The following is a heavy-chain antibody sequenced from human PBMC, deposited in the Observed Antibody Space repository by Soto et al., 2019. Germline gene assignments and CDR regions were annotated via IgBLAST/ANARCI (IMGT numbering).Heavy chain of an antibody. V-gene: IGHV1-69*01. Sequence: QVQLVQSGAEVKKPGSSVKVSCKASGGTFSSYAISWVRQAPGHWLEWMGGIIPIFGTENYAQKFQGRVTITADESTSTAYMELSSLRSEDTAVYYCARRFTVTLTGVDWFDPWGQGTLVTVSS. CDR2: IIPIFGTE. J-gene: IGHJ5*02. CDR1: GGTFSSYA. CDR3: ARRFTVTLTGVDWFDP. D-gene: IGHD4-17*01.